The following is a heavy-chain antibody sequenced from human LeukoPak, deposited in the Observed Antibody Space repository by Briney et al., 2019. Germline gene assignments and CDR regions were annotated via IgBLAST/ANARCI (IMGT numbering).Heavy chain of an antibody. CDR1: GGSISSGGYY. V-gene: IGHV4-61*08. CDR2: IYYSGST. CDR3: ARAEQLWFDY. D-gene: IGHD5-18*01. J-gene: IGHJ4*02. Sequence: SETLSLTCTVSGGSISSGGYYWSWIRQPPGKGLEWIGYIYYSGSTNYNPSLKSRVTISVDTSKNQFSLKLSSVTAADTAVYYCARAEQLWFDYWGQGTLVTVSS.